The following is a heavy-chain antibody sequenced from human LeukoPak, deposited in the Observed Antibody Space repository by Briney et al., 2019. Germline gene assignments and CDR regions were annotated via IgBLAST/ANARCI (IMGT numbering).Heavy chain of an antibody. CDR2: INQDGSEK. J-gene: IGHJ4*02. CDR3: AGDRSVNDY. D-gene: IGHD2-15*01. V-gene: IGHV3-7*01. CDR1: GFTLSSFW. Sequence: GGSLRLSCAASGFTLSSFWMNWVRQAPGKGLEWVANINQDGSEKFYVDSVKGRFTISRDNAKNSVYLQMNSLRAEDTAVYYCAGDRSVNDYWGQGTLVTVSS.